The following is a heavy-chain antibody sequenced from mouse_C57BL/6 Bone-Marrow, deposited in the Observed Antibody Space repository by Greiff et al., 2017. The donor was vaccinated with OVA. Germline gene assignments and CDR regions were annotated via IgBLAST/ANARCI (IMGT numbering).Heavy chain of an antibody. CDR2: IHPNSGST. V-gene: IGHV1-64*01. CDR1: GYTFTSYW. CDR3: ARSAFLGIPWFAY. J-gene: IGHJ3*01. D-gene: IGHD1-1*02. Sequence: QVQLQQPGAELVKPGASVKLSCKASGYTFTSYWMHWVKQRPGQGLEWIGMIHPNSGSTNYNEKFKSKATLTVDKSSSTAYMQLSSLTSEDSAVYYCARSAFLGIPWFAYWGQGTLVTVSA.